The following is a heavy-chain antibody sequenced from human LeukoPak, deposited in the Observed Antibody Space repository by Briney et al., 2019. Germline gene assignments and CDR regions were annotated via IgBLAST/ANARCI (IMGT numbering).Heavy chain of an antibody. CDR1: GGSISSSNSY. V-gene: IGHV4-39*07. CDR3: ARARSKYYYDSSGSMGSRYFDY. Sequence: PSETLSLTCTVSGGSISSSNSYWVWIRQPPGKGLEWIASIYYSGSTYNSPSLKSRVTISVDTSKNQFSLKLSSVTAADTAVYYCARARSKYYYDSSGSMGSRYFDYWGQGTLVTVSS. CDR2: IYYSGST. J-gene: IGHJ4*02. D-gene: IGHD3-22*01.